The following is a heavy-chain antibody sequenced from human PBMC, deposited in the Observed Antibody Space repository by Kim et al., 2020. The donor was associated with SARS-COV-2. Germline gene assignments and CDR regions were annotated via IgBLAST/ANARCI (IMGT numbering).Heavy chain of an antibody. V-gene: IGHV3-33*05. CDR1: GSTFSSYG. CDR2: ISYDGSNN. CDR3: ARDRATSGSTRGPFDY. D-gene: IGHD1-26*01. J-gene: IGHJ4*02. Sequence: GGSLRLSCAASGSTFSSYGMHWVRQAPGKGLEWVAVISYDGSNNYYADSVKGRFTISRDNSINTLYLQMNSLRAEDTAVYSCARDRATSGSTRGPFDYWGQGSLVIVSS.